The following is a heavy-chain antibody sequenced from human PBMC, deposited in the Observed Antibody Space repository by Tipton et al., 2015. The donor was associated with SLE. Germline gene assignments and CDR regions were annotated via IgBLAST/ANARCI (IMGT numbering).Heavy chain of an antibody. CDR3: ARGRSGVDY. J-gene: IGHJ4*02. Sequence: TLSLTCTVSGYSISGGYYWGWIRQSPGKGLEWIGSIYYSGSTYYNPSLKSRVTISVDTSKNQFSLKLSSVTAADTAVYYCARGRSGVDYWGQGTLVTVSS. V-gene: IGHV4-38-2*02. CDR1: GYSISGGYY. CDR2: IYYSGST. D-gene: IGHD7-27*01.